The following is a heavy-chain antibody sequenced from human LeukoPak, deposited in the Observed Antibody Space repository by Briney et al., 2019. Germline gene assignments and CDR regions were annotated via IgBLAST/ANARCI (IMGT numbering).Heavy chain of an antibody. J-gene: IGHJ4*02. CDR3: ARLIAVAGTFYYFDY. Sequence: PSETLSLTCAVSGDSVSSSHWWSWVRQPPGKGLEWIGEIYHSGSTNYNPSLKSRVTISVDTSKNHFSLKLSSVTAADTAVYYCARLIAVAGTFYYFDYWGQGTLVTVSS. CDR2: IYHSGST. D-gene: IGHD6-19*01. V-gene: IGHV4-4*02. CDR1: GDSVSSSHW.